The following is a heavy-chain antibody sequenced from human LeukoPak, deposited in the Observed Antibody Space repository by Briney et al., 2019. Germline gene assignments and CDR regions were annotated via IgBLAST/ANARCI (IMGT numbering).Heavy chain of an antibody. CDR3: ARGNWDGEYDTYYHYGMDV. V-gene: IGHV3-33*08. D-gene: IGHD4-17*01. CDR1: GFTFSSYA. J-gene: IGHJ6*04. CDR2: IWYDGSNM. Sequence: PGGSLRLSCAASGFTFSSYAMHWVRQAPGKGLEWVALIWYDGSNMYYADSEKGRFTISRDNSENTLYLQMNRLRAEDTGVYYCARGNWDGEYDTYYHYGMDVWGKGTTVTVSS.